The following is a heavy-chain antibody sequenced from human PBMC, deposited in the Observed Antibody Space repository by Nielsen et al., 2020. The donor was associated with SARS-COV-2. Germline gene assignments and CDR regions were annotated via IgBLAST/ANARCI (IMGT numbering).Heavy chain of an antibody. V-gene: IGHV3-30*03. J-gene: IGHJ4*02. Sequence: GESLKISCAASGFTFNSYGMHWVRQAPGKGLEWVAVISYDGSNKYYADSVRGRFTISRDNSKNTLYLQMNSLRAEDTAVYYCARDHGGYPSYWGQGTLVTVSS. CDR2: ISYDGSNK. D-gene: IGHD4-23*01. CDR1: GFTFNSYG. CDR3: ARDHGGYPSY.